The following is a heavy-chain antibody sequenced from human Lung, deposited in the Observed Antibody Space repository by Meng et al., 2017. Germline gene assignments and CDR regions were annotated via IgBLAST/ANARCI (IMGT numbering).Heavy chain of an antibody. CDR3: ARGSITMVRGVSVFDP. J-gene: IGHJ5*02. V-gene: IGHV4-4*02. CDR1: GGSISSSNW. Sequence: GRLPESGPGLVKPSGTLSLPCAVSGGSISSSNWWSWVRQPPGKGLEWIGEIYHSGSTNYNPSLKSRVTISVDKSKNQFSLKLSSVTAADTAVYYCARGSITMVRGVSVFDPWGQGTLVTVSS. CDR2: IYHSGST. D-gene: IGHD3-10*01.